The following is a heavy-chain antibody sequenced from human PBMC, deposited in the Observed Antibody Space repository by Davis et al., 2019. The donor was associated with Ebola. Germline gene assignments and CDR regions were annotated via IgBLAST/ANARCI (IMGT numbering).Heavy chain of an antibody. CDR1: GGTFSTYA. CDR3: TRGYCSGVPCYSWFDP. J-gene: IGHJ5*02. D-gene: IGHD2-15*01. V-gene: IGHV1-8*02. Sequence: ASVKVSCKASGGTFSTYAITWVRQAPGQGLEWMGWMNLNSGKTVYAQRFQGRLTMTRNITLTTAYMELSSLKSDDTAVYYCTRGYCSGVPCYSWFDPWGQGTLVTVSS. CDR2: MNLNSGKT.